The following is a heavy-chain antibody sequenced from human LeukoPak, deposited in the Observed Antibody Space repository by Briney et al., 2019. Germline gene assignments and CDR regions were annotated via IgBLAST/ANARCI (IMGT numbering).Heavy chain of an antibody. CDR3: TRDRGSSSWYAKGYYYYMDV. CDR2: IRSKAYGGTT. CDR1: GFTFGDYA. D-gene: IGHD6-13*01. Sequence: GGSLRLSCTASGFTFGDYAMSWVRQAPGKGLEWVGFIRSKAYGGTTEYAASVKGRFTISRDDSKSIAYLQMNSLKTEDTAVYYCTRDRGSSSWYAKGYYYYMDVWGKGTTVTVSS. V-gene: IGHV3-49*04. J-gene: IGHJ6*03.